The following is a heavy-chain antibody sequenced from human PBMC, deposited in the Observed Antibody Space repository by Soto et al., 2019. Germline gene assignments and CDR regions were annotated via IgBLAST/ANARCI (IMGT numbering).Heavy chain of an antibody. CDR2: INHSGST. D-gene: IGHD3-3*01. Sequence: SETLSLTCAVYGGSFSGYYWSWIRQPPGKGLEWIGEINHSGSTNYNPSLKSRVTISVDTSKNQFSLKLSSVTAADTAVYYCARAGHRITIFGVDLNWFDPWGQGTLVTVSS. CDR3: ARAGHRITIFGVDLNWFDP. V-gene: IGHV4-34*01. J-gene: IGHJ5*02. CDR1: GGSFSGYY.